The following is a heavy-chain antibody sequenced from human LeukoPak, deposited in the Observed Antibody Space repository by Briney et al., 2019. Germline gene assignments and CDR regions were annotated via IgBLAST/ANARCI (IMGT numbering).Heavy chain of an antibody. V-gene: IGHV4-59*01. CDR3: ARSPDILTGEKFDY. CDR1: GGSISSYY. Sequence: SETLSLTCTVSGGSISSYYWSWIRQPPGKGLEWIGYIYYSGSTNYNPSLKSRVTISVDTSKNQFSLKLSSVTAADTAVYYCARSPDILTGEKFDYWGQGTLVTVSS. J-gene: IGHJ4*02. D-gene: IGHD3-9*01. CDR2: IYYSGST.